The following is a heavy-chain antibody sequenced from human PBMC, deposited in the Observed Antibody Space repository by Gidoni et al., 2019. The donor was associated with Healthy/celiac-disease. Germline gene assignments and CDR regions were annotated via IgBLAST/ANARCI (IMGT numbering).Heavy chain of an antibody. V-gene: IGHV4-59*01. Sequence: TCTVSGDSISSYYWCWIRQPPGKGLEWIGYIYYSGSTHYNPSLKSRVTISVDTSKNQFSLKLSSVTAADTAVYYCAREDGDSGWAVWGQGTLVTVSS. CDR1: GDSISSYY. J-gene: IGHJ4*02. CDR2: IYYSGST. CDR3: AREDGDSGWAV. D-gene: IGHD6-19*01.